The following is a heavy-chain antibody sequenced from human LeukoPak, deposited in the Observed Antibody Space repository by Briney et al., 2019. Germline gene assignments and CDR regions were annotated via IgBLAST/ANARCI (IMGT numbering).Heavy chain of an antibody. Sequence: SETLSLTCIVSGGSISSGSHYWGWIRQPPGKGLEWTGSMHYSGITYYNPSLMSRVTISVDTSKNQFSLRLTSVTAADTAVYYCARRDAAAGRRIDYWGQGTLVTVSS. D-gene: IGHD6-13*01. CDR1: GGSISSGSHY. V-gene: IGHV4-39*01. J-gene: IGHJ4*02. CDR2: MHYSGIT. CDR3: ARRDAAAGRRIDY.